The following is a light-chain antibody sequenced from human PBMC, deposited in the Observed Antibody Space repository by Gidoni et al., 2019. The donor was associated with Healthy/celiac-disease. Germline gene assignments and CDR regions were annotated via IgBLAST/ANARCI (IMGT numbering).Light chain of an antibody. V-gene: IGLV2-23*02. CDR1: SSDVGRYNL. J-gene: IGLJ2*01. CDR2: EVS. CDR3: CSYAGSSTLV. Sequence: QSALTQHASVSGSPGQSVTISCTGTSSDVGRYNLVSWYQQHPGKAPKLMIYEVSKRPSGVSNRFSGSKSGNTASLTISGLQAEDEADYYCCSYAGSSTLVFGGGTKLTVL.